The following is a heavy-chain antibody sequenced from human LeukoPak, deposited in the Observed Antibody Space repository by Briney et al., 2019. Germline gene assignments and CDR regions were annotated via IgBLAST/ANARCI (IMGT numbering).Heavy chain of an antibody. V-gene: IGHV5-51*01. J-gene: IGHJ3*02. D-gene: IGHD2-15*01. CDR2: IYPGKSDA. Sequence: GGPLKISCKGSGSPFINYWLGWARQMPGKGLEWMEIIYPGKSDARNSPPFQGQVTISADKSINTAYLQWSILTASDIAIYYCARLLDCSSGTCSRTNTGTFDIWGQGTLVTVSS. CDR3: ARLLDCSSGTCSRTNTGTFDI. CDR1: GSPFINYW.